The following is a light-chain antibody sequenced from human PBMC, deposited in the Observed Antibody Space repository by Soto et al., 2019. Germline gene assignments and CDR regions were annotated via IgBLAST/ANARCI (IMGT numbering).Light chain of an antibody. CDR2: DAS. J-gene: IGKJ5*01. Sequence: AIPLTQSKSSLSASVGDRVTITCRASQGISNYLAWYQQKPGKAPKLLIYDASNLESGVPSRFSGSGSGTEFTLTISSLQPDDFATYYCQQYNSYPITFGQGTRLEIK. CDR1: QGISNY. CDR3: QQYNSYPIT. V-gene: IGKV1-13*02.